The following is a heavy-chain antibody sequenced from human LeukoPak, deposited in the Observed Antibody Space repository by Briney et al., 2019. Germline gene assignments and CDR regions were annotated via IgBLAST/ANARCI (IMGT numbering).Heavy chain of an antibody. CDR2: IYYSGST. Sequence: SETLSLTCTVSGGSISSSSYYWGWIRQPPGKGLEWIGSIYYSGSTYYNPSLKSRVTISVDTSKNQFSLQLSSVTAADTAVYYCARSENWFDPWGQGTLVTVSS. J-gene: IGHJ5*02. CDR1: GGSISSSSYY. CDR3: ARSENWFDP. V-gene: IGHV4-39*01.